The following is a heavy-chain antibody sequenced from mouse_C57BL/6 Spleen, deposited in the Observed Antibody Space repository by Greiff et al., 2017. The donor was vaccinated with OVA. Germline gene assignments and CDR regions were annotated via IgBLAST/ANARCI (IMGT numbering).Heavy chain of an antibody. CDR2: IYPGSGST. CDR1: GYTFTSDW. V-gene: IGHV1-55*01. Sequence: QVQLQQPGAELVKPGASVKMSCKASGYTFTSDWITWVKQRPGQGLEWIGDIYPGSGSTNYNEKFKSKATLTVDTSSSTAYMQLSSLTSEDSAVYYCARRTAQATGFDYWGQGTTLTVAS. CDR3: ARRTAQATGFDY. J-gene: IGHJ2*01. D-gene: IGHD3-2*02.